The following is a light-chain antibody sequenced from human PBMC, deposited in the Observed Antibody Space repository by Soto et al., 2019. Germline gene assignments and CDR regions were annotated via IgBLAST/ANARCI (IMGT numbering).Light chain of an antibody. V-gene: IGKV3-20*01. CDR3: QQYAEGTPIT. Sequence: ILLTQSPGSLSVFSGGRASLSFRASQNVNNRLAWYQQKAGQAPRLLISGASSRATGIPDRFSGSGSGTDFTLTISRLESDDFALYYCQQYAEGTPITFGQGTRLEIK. CDR1: QNVNNR. CDR2: GAS. J-gene: IGKJ5*01.